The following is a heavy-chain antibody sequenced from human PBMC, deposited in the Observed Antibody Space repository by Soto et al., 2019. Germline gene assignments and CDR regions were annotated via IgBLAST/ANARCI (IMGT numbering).Heavy chain of an antibody. J-gene: IGHJ4*02. CDR3: AKRDDYDSRFYYWYYFDD. D-gene: IGHD3-10*01. V-gene: IGHV3-23*01. CDR1: GFTFSSFA. Sequence: EVQLLESGGGLEQPGGSLRLSCAGSGFTFSSFAMSWVRQAPGKGLEWVSGISGGSDNTYYTDSVKGRFTISRDNSKKTLYLQMNSLRAEDTAVYYCAKRDDYDSRFYYWYYFDDWGQGTLVTVSS. CDR2: ISGGSDNT.